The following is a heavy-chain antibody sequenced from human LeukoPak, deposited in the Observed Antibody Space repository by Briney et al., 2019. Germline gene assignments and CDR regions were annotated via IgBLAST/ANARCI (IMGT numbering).Heavy chain of an antibody. J-gene: IGHJ6*02. CDR2: ISSSSSTI. Sequence: PGGSLRLSCAASGFTFSSYSMNWVRQAPGKGLEWVSYISSSSSTIYYADSVKGRFTISRDNAKNSLYLQMNSLRAEDTAVYYCAGSSSRYGDYDYGKDVWGQGTTVTVS. D-gene: IGHD6-13*01. CDR3: AGSSSRYGDYDYGKDV. V-gene: IGHV3-48*01. CDR1: GFTFSSYS.